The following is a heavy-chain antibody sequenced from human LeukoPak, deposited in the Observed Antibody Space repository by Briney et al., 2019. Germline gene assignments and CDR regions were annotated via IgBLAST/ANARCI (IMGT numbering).Heavy chain of an antibody. CDR2: MNPNSGNT. Sequence: ASVKVSCKASGYTFTSYDINWVRQATGQGLEWMGWMNPNSGNTGYAQKFQGRVTMARNTSTSTAYMELTSLRSEDTAVYYCARVNNDFWSGYYSFDYWGQGALVTVSS. CDR3: ARVNNDFWSGYYSFDY. D-gene: IGHD3-3*01. J-gene: IGHJ4*02. CDR1: GYTFTSYD. V-gene: IGHV1-8*01.